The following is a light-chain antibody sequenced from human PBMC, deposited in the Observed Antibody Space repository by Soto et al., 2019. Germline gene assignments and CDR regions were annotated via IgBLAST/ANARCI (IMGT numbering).Light chain of an antibody. V-gene: IGKV3-15*01. CDR2: GAS. J-gene: IGKJ5*01. CDR3: QQYNNFIT. Sequence: EIVMTQSPATLSVSPGERATLSCRASQSVSSNLAWYQQKPGQAPRLLIYGASTRATGIPARFSGSGSGTEFTLTISSLQSEDFAVYYCQQYNNFITFGQGTRLAIK. CDR1: QSVSSN.